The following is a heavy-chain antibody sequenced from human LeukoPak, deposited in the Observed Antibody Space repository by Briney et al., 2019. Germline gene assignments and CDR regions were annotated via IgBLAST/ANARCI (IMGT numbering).Heavy chain of an antibody. Sequence: GGSLRLSCAASGFTFSSYSMNWVRQAPGKGLEWVSYISSSSSTIYYADSGKGRFTISRDNAKNSLYLQMNSLRAEDTAVYYCARDRGYSSSSEFFDYWGQGTLVTVSS. CDR1: GFTFSSYS. CDR2: ISSSSSTI. CDR3: ARDRGYSSSSEFFDY. V-gene: IGHV3-48*01. J-gene: IGHJ4*02. D-gene: IGHD6-6*01.